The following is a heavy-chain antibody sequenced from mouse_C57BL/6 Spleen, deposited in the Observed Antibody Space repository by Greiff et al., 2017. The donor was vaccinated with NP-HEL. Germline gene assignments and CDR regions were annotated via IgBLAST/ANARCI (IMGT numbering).Heavy chain of an antibody. CDR1: GYTFTSYW. CDR2: IYPSDSET. D-gene: IGHD3-2*02. Sequence: QVQLQQPGAELVRPGSSVKLSCKASGYTFTSYWMDWVKQRPGQGLEWIGNIYPSDSETHYNQKFKDKATLTVDKSSSTAYMQLSSLTSEDSVVYYCASVTAQAPYYYAMDYWGQGTSVTVSS. V-gene: IGHV1-61*01. CDR3: ASVTAQAPYYYAMDY. J-gene: IGHJ4*01.